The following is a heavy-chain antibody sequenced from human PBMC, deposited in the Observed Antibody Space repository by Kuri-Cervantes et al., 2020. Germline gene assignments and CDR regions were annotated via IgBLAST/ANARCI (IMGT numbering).Heavy chain of an antibody. V-gene: IGHV4-34*01. CDR1: GVSFSNHY. J-gene: IGHJ4*02. CDR3: ARGAYGDY. D-gene: IGHD4-17*01. Sequence: SQTLSPTCAVDGVSFSNHYWNWVRQPPGKGLEWIGEIVHTGSTIYNPSLKSRVTISLGTSKNQFSLKLSSVTAADTPVSYCARGAYGDYWGQGTLVTVSS. CDR2: IVHTGST.